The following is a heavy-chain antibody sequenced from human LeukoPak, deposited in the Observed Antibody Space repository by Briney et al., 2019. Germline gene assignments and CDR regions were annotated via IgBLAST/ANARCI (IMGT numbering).Heavy chain of an antibody. D-gene: IGHD3-22*01. V-gene: IGHV1-69*13. CDR1: GGTFSSYA. CDR3: ARSPPYYYDREYYFDY. Sequence: SVKVSCKASGGTFSSYAISWVRQAPGQGLEWMGGIIPIFGTANYAQKFQGRVTITADESTSTAYMELSRLRSEDTAVYYCARSPPYYYDREYYFDYWGQGTLVTVS. J-gene: IGHJ4*02. CDR2: IIPIFGTA.